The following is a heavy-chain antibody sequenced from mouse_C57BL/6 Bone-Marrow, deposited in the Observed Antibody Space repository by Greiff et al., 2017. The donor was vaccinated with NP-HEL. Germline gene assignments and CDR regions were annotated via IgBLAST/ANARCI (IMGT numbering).Heavy chain of an antibody. CDR3: ARWIYYYGSSEDY. D-gene: IGHD1-1*01. Sequence: QVQLQQPGAELVKPGASVKLSCKASGYTFTSYWMHWVKQRPGQGLEWIGMIHPNSGSTNYNEKFKSKATLTVDKSSSTAYMQLSSLTSEDSAVYYCARWIYYYGSSEDYWGQGTTLTVSS. V-gene: IGHV1-64*01. J-gene: IGHJ2*01. CDR2: IHPNSGST. CDR1: GYTFTSYW.